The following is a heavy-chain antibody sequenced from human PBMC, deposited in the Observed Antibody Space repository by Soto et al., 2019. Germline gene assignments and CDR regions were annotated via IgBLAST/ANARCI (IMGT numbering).Heavy chain of an antibody. CDR2: ISGSGGST. Sequence: GGSLSLSCAASGFTFSSYAMSWVRQAPGKGLEWVSAISGSGGSTYYADSVKGRFTISRDNSKNTLYLQMNSLRAEDTAVYYCAKVTGNYRDYYYGMDVWGQGTTVTVSS. D-gene: IGHD4-4*01. CDR3: AKVTGNYRDYYYGMDV. CDR1: GFTFSSYA. J-gene: IGHJ6*02. V-gene: IGHV3-23*01.